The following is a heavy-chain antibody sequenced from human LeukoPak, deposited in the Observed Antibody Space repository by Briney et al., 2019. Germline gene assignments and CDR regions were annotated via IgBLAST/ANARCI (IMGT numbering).Heavy chain of an antibody. CDR3: ARAPYYYGMDV. J-gene: IGHJ6*04. V-gene: IGHV4-30-2*01. CDR2: IYHSGST. Sequence: PSQTLSLTCAVSGGSISSGGYSWSWIRQPPGKGLEWLGYIYHSGSTYYNPSLKSRVTISVDRSKNQFSLKLSSVTAADTAVYYCARAPYYYGMDVWGKGTTVTVSS. CDR1: GGSISSGGYS.